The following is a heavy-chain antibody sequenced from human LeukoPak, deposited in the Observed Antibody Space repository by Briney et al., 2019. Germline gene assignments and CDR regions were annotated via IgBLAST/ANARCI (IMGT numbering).Heavy chain of an antibody. J-gene: IGHJ4*02. CDR2: IGPTGSDR. CDR1: GLTFSTSG. V-gene: IGHV3-21*06. Sequence: GGSLRLSCTASGLTFSTSGFNWVRQAPGKGLEWVASIGPTGSDRYHADSIKGRFTIFRDNANNFLYLQMNSLRAEDTAVYYCATETNGRHYGYWGQGTLLTVSS. D-gene: IGHD1-14*01. CDR3: ATETNGRHYGY.